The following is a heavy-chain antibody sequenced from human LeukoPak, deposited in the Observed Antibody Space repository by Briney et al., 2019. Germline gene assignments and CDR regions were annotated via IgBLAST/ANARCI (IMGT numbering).Heavy chain of an antibody. CDR3: ARGSSSWDNWFDP. J-gene: IGHJ5*02. CDR2: ISPYNGNT. Sequence: EASVKVSCKASGYTFTNFHISWVRQAPGQGLEWMGLISPYNGNTNYAQRLQDRVTMATDTSTSTAYMELRSLRSDDTAVYYCARGSSSWDNWFDPWGQGTLVTVSS. V-gene: IGHV1-18*01. CDR1: GYTFTNFH. D-gene: IGHD6-13*01.